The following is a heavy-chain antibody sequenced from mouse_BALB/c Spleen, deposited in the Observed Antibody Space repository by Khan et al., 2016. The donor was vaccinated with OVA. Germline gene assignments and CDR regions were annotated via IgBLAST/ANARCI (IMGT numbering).Heavy chain of an antibody. CDR2: ISTSGSYT. CDR3: ARCHDGSSYDYYAIDY. Sequence: EVELVESGGDLVKPGGSLKLSCAASGFTFSNYGMSWVRQTPDKRLEWVAIISTSGSYTYYPDSVKGRFTISSDNAKNTLYLQMRRLKSEDTAIYYCARCHDGSSYDYYAIDYWGQGTSVTVSS. J-gene: IGHJ4*01. D-gene: IGHD1-1*01. V-gene: IGHV5-6*01. CDR1: GFTFSNYG.